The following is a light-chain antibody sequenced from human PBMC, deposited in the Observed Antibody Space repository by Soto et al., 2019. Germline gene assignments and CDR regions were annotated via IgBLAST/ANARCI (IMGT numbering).Light chain of an antibody. Sequence: ENVLTQSPGTLSLSPGERATLSCRASQSITSNSLAWYQQKPGQAPRLLIYGASTRATGIPARFSGSGSGTEFTLTISSLQSEDFAVYYCQQYNNWWTFGQGTKVDIK. J-gene: IGKJ1*01. CDR3: QQYNNWWT. V-gene: IGKV3-15*01. CDR1: QSITSN. CDR2: GAS.